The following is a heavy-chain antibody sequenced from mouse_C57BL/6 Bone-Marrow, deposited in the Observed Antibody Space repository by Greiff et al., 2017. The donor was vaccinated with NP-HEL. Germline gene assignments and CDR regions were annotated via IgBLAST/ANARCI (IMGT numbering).Heavy chain of an antibody. D-gene: IGHD1-1*01. J-gene: IGHJ4*01. V-gene: IGHV1-72*01. CDR1: GYTFTSYW. Sequence: QVQLQQPGAELVKPGASVKLSCKASGYTFTSYWMHWVKQRPGRGLEWIGRIDPNSGGTKYNEKFKSKATLTVDKPSSTAYIQLSSLTSEDSAVYYCARWGATTVVATDYAMDYWGQGTSVTVSS. CDR3: ARWGATTVVATDYAMDY. CDR2: IDPNSGGT.